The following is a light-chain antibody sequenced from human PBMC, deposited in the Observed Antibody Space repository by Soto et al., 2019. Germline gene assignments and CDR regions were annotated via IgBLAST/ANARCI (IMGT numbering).Light chain of an antibody. CDR3: AAWDDSLNACV. V-gene: IGLV1-44*01. CDR1: SSNIGSKT. Sequence: QSVLTQAPSASGTPGQRVTISCFGSSSNIGSKTVNWYQQLPGMAPKLLIFNNHQRPSGVPDRFSGSKSGTSASLAISVLQSEDEADYYCAAWDDSLNACVFGTGTKLTVL. J-gene: IGLJ1*01. CDR2: NNH.